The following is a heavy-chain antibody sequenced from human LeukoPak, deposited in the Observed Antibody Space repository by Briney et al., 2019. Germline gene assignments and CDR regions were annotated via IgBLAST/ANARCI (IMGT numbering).Heavy chain of an antibody. CDR1: GGSISSSSYY. CDR3: ARQGWLSPSYSDS. V-gene: IGHV4-39*01. J-gene: IGHJ4*02. CDR2: IYYSGRT. D-gene: IGHD3-22*01. Sequence: PSETLSLTCTVSGGSISSSSYYWGWIRQPPGKGLEWIATIYYSGRTYYSPTLKSRVTISVDTSKNQFSLKLNSVTAADTAVYYCARQGWLSPSYSDSWGQGTLVTVSS.